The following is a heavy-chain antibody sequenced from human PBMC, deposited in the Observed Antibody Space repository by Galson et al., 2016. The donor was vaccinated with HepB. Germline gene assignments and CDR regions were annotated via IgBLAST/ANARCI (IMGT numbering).Heavy chain of an antibody. CDR1: RFTFSSYA. CDR3: AGQYSSTWASFDY. Sequence: SLRLSCAASRFTFSSYALSWVRQAPGKGLEWVSAVSGSDDYSTYYADSVKGRFTISRDNSKSTMYLQMKSLTVEDTALYYCAGQYSSTWASFDYWGQGTMVTVSS. CDR2: VSGSDDYST. J-gene: IGHJ4*02. D-gene: IGHD6-13*01. V-gene: IGHV3-23*01.